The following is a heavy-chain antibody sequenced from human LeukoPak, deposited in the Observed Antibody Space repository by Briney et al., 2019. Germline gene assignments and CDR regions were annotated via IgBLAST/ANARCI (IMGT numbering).Heavy chain of an antibody. CDR2: INPNSGGT. V-gene: IGHV1-2*02. J-gene: IGHJ4*02. CDR1: GYTFTGYY. CDR3: TTGDSSSWYYFDY. D-gene: IGHD6-13*01. Sequence: ASVKISCKASGYTFTGYYMHWVRQAPGQGLEWMGWINPNSGGTNYAQKFQGRVTMTRDTSISTAYMELSRLRSDDTAVYYCTTGDSSSWYYFDYWGQGTLVTVSS.